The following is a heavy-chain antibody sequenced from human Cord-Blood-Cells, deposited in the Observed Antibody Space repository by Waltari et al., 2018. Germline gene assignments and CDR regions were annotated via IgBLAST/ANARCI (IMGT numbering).Heavy chain of an antibody. D-gene: IGHD6-6*01. CDR3: ARLSSSSSGAFDI. CDR2: IYYSGST. Sequence: QLQLQESGPGLVKPSETLSLTCTVSGGSISSSSYYWGWIRQPPGKGLEWIGSIYYSGSTYYNPALKSLVTISVDTSKNQFSLKLSSVTAADTAVYYCARLSSSSSGAFDIWGQGTMVTVSS. J-gene: IGHJ3*02. V-gene: IGHV4-39*01. CDR1: GGSISSSSYY.